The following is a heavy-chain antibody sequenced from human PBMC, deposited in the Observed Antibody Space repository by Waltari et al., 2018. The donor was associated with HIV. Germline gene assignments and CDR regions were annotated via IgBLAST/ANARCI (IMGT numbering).Heavy chain of an antibody. D-gene: IGHD3-16*02. V-gene: IGHV1-69*01. CDR1: GGTFSSYA. CDR2: IIPIFGTA. Sequence: QVQLVQSGAEVKKPGSSVKVSCKASGGTFSSYAISWVRQAPGQGLEWMGGIIPIFGTANYAQKFQGRVTITADESTSTAYMELSSLRSEDTAVYYCASGVSDYVWGSYRYCYFDYWGQGTLVTVSS. J-gene: IGHJ4*02. CDR3: ASGVSDYVWGSYRYCYFDY.